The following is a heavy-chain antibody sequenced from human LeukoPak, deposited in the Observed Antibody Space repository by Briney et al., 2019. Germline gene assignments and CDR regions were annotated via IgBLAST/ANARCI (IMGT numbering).Heavy chain of an antibody. V-gene: IGHV1-2*02. CDR1: GYTFTGYY. CDR2: INPNSGGT. Sequence: ASVKVSCKASGYTFTGYYTHWVRQAPGQGLEWMGWINPNSGGTNYAQKFQGRVTMTRDTSISTAYMELSRLRSDDTAVYYCARGGDHSSSSFGYYFDYWGQGTLVTVSS. J-gene: IGHJ4*02. CDR3: ARGGDHSSSSFGYYFDY. D-gene: IGHD6-6*01.